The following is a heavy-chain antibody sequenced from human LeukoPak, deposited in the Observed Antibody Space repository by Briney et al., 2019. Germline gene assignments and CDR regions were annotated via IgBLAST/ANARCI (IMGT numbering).Heavy chain of an antibody. CDR2: FDPEDGET. D-gene: IGHD3-10*01. CDR1: GYTLTELS. CDR3: ATEITMVRGVTFDY. Sequence: GASVKVSCKVSGYTLTELSRHWVRRAPGKGLEWMGGFDPEDGETIYAQKFQGRVTMTEDTSTDTAYMELSSLRSEDTAVYYCATEITMVRGVTFDYWGQGTLVTVSS. J-gene: IGHJ4*02. V-gene: IGHV1-24*01.